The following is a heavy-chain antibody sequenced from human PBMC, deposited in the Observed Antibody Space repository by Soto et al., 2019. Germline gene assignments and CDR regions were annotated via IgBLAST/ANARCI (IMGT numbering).Heavy chain of an antibody. D-gene: IGHD3-3*01. CDR3: ARRNYDLWRGYYYYYYGMDV. CDR2: IYYSGST. V-gene: IGHV4-39*01. CDR1: GGSISSSSYY. Sequence: SETLSLTCTVSGGSISSSSYYWGWIRQPPGKGLEWIGSIYYSGSTYYNPSLKSRVTISVDTSKNQFSLKLSSVTAADTAVYYCARRNYDLWRGYYYYYYGMDVWGQGTTVTVSS. J-gene: IGHJ6*02.